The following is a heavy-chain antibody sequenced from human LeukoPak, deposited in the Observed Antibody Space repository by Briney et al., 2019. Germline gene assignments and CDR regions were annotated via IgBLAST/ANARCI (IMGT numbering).Heavy chain of an antibody. CDR2: INPNSGGT. CDR3: ARGRRVYYDRSGYAWWSFDY. CDR1: GYTFTGYY. D-gene: IGHD3-22*01. Sequence: ASVKVSCKASGYTFTGYYMHWVRQAPGQGLEWMGWINPNSGGTNHAQKFQGRVTMTGGTSMNTAYMELSRLRADDTAVDYCARGRRVYYDRSGYAWWSFDYWGQGTLVTVSS. V-gene: IGHV1-2*02. J-gene: IGHJ4*02.